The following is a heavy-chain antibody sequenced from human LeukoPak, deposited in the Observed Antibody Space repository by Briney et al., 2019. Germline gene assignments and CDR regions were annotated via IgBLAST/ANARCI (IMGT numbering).Heavy chain of an antibody. D-gene: IGHD2-2*02. CDR2: IKQDGSEK. V-gene: IGHV3-7*01. CDR3: ARDDRGYCSSTSCYTAAGFDY. CDR1: GFTFSSYW. J-gene: IGHJ4*02. Sequence: GGSLRLSCAASGFTFSSYWMSWVRQAPGKGLELVANIKQDGSEKYYVDSVKGRFTISRDNAKNSLYLQMNSLRAEDTAVYYCARDDRGYCSSTSCYTAAGFDYWGQGTLVTVSS.